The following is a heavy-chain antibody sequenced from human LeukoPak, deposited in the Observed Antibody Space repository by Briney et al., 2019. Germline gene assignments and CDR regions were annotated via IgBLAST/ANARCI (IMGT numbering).Heavy chain of an antibody. CDR3: AREEVKSGGGTLLVGYMDV. J-gene: IGHJ6*03. D-gene: IGHD2-15*01. CDR1: GYTFTGYY. V-gene: IGHV1-2*02. Sequence: GASVKVSCKASGYTFTGYYMHWVRQAPGQGLEWMGWINPNSGGTNYAQKFQGRVTMTRDTSISTAYMELSRPRSDDTAVYYCAREEVKSGGGTLLVGYMDVWGKGTTVTVSS. CDR2: INPNSGGT.